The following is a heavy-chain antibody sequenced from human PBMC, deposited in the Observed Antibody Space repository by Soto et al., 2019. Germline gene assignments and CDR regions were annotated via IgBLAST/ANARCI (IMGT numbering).Heavy chain of an antibody. CDR2: ISSSSSYI. D-gene: IGHD6-13*01. V-gene: IGHV3-21*01. J-gene: IGHJ6*02. Sequence: GGSLRLSCAASGFTFSSYSMNWVRQAPGKGLEWVSSISSSSSYIYYADSVKGRFTISRDNAKNSLYLQMNSLRAEETAVYYCARDRMAAAGQTRNYYYYYGMDVWGQGTTVTVSS. CDR1: GFTFSSYS. CDR3: ARDRMAAAGQTRNYYYYYGMDV.